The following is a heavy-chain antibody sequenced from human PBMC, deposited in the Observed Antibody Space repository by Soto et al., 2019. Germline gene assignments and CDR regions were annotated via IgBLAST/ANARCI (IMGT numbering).Heavy chain of an antibody. CDR2: TYFRSKWYN. J-gene: IGHJ5*02. CDR1: GDSVSSHTAS. V-gene: IGHV6-1*01. Sequence: SQTLSLTCAISGDSVSSHTASWNWIRQSPARGLEWLGRTYFRSKWYNDYAVSVKSRIIINPDTSNNQFSLQLNSVTPEDTAVYFCAKGDNTGPKTGYAFDPWGQGSMGTVSS. D-gene: IGHD5-12*01. CDR3: AKGDNTGPKTGYAFDP.